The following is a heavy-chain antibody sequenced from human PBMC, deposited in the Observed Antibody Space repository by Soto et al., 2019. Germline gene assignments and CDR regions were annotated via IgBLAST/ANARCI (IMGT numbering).Heavy chain of an antibody. CDR1: GGTFSSYT. D-gene: IGHD1-26*01. Sequence: QVQLVQSGAEVKKPGSSVTVSCKASGGTFSSYTISWVRQAPGQGLEWMAGISLIFGTPIYAQKFQDGVTITADDSTMTAYMEMNRLTSEDTAVLYCARVVVGSRLSLDYWGQGNLVTSSS. J-gene: IGHJ4*02. V-gene: IGHV1-69*01. CDR2: ISLIFGTP. CDR3: ARVVVGSRLSLDY.